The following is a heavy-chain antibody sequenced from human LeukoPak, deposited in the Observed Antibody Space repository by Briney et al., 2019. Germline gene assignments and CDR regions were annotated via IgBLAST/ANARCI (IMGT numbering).Heavy chain of an antibody. D-gene: IGHD5-24*01. CDR2: IKQDGSEE. Sequence: GGSLRLSCAASGFTFSNYWKSWARQAPGKGLEWVAHIKQDGSEEYYVDSVKGRFTISRDNAKRSLYLQINSLRAEDAAVYYCAREMATIPYYMDVWGKGTTVTISS. CDR3: AREMATIPYYMDV. J-gene: IGHJ6*03. V-gene: IGHV3-7*01. CDR1: GFTFSNYW.